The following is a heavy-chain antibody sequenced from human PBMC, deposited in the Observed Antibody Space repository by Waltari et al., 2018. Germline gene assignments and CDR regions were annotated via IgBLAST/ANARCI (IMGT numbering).Heavy chain of an antibody. J-gene: IGHJ4*02. CDR1: GFTFSNYW. CDR3: GRGYNDRRLDY. V-gene: IGHV3-74*01. Sequence: EVQLVESGGGLVQPGGSLRLSCEVSGFTFSNYWMHWFRQVPGKGLVWVSRIKQDGTGTIYADSVQGRFTISRDNAKNTLYLQLNSLRGEDTAVYYCGRGYNDRRLDYWGQGTLVTVSS. CDR2: IKQDGTGT. D-gene: IGHD1-1*01.